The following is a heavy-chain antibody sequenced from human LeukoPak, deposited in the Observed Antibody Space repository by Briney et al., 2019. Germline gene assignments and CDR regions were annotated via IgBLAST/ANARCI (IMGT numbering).Heavy chain of an antibody. CDR1: GFTFSSYR. CDR3: ARVGQQLVRWYLDL. CDR2: INQDGSEK. J-gene: IGHJ2*01. D-gene: IGHD6-13*01. Sequence: PGGSLRLSCAVSGFTFSSYRMSWVRQAPGKGLEWVATINQDGSEKYSVDSVKGRFTISRDNPKNSLFLQMNSLRDEDTAVYYCARVGQQLVRWYLDLWGRGTLVTVSS. V-gene: IGHV3-7*05.